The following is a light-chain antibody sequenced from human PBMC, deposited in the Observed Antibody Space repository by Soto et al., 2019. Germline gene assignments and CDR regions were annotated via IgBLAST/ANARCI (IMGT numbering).Light chain of an antibody. CDR3: QQRSKWPLT. V-gene: IGKV3-11*01. J-gene: IGKJ4*01. CDR2: DAS. Sequence: EIVLTQSPVTLSLSPGERATLSCRASQSVTDFLAWYQQKPGQAPRLLIYDASNRATGIPARFSGSGSGTDFTLTISSLEPEDCAVYYCQQRSKWPLTVGGGTKVDSK. CDR1: QSVTDF.